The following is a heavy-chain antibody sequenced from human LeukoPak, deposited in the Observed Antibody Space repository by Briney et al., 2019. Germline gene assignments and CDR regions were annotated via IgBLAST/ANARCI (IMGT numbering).Heavy chain of an antibody. CDR3: ARRSQHVALRGYDY. D-gene: IGHD2-2*01. CDR1: GGSISSSSTF. J-gene: IGHJ4*02. Sequence: PSETLSLTCTVSGGSISSSSTFWGWNRQPPGKGLVWIGSIYYSGSTYYNPSLKTRVTISADTSKNQFSLKLSSVTAADTAVYYCARRSQHVALRGYDYWGLGTLVTVSS. CDR2: IYYSGST. V-gene: IGHV4-39*01.